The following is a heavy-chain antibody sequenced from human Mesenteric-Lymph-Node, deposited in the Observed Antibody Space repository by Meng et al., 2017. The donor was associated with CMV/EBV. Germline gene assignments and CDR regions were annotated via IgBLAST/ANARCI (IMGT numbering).Heavy chain of an antibody. Sequence: AVYGGSFSGYYCSWLRQPPGKGLEWIGEINHSGSTNYNPSLKSRVTISVDTSKNQFSLKLSSVTAADTAVYYCARGRNFDWLSPLDYWGQGTLVTVSS. CDR3: ARGRNFDWLSPLDY. CDR2: INHSGST. CDR1: GGSFSGYY. D-gene: IGHD3-9*01. V-gene: IGHV4-34*01. J-gene: IGHJ4*02.